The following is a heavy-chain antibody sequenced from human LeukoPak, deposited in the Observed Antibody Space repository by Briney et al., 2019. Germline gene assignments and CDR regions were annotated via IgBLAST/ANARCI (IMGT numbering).Heavy chain of an antibody. V-gene: IGHV3-33*06. Sequence: PGRSLRLSCAASGSTVSSYGMHWVRQAPGKGLEWVALIWYDGSNKYYADSVKGRFTISRDTSKNTLFLQMNSLRVEDTAVYYCAKLSPGGGPPFDLWGRRTLVTVSS. D-gene: IGHD2-15*01. CDR1: GSTVSSYG. J-gene: IGHJ2*01. CDR3: AKLSPGGGPPFDL. CDR2: IWYDGSNK.